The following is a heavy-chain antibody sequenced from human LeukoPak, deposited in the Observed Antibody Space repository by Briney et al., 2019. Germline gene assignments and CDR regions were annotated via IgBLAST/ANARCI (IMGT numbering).Heavy chain of an antibody. Sequence: GASVKVSCKASGGTFSGYTIAWVRQAPGHGLEWLGGILPFFGSANYAQKFQGRVTITADESASTAYMELSSLRSEDTAVYYCATPPTGTTTTGEYYFDSWGQGTLVTVSS. CDR3: ATPPTGTTTTGEYYFDS. D-gene: IGHD1-1*01. V-gene: IGHV1-69*13. J-gene: IGHJ4*02. CDR2: ILPFFGSA. CDR1: GGTFSGYT.